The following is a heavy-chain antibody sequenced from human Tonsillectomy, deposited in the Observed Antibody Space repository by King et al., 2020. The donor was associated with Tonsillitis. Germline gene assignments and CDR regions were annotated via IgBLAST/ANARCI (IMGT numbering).Heavy chain of an antibody. Sequence: QLVQSGAEVRKPGESLKISCKGPGYSFTSYWIGWVRQMPGKGLEWIGIIYPGDSDTRYSPSFQGQVTISADKSISTAYLQWSSLKASDTAMYYCARLHPPSEIVVVPAAKDYYYYGMDVWGQGTTVTVSS. D-gene: IGHD2-2*01. CDR1: GYSFTSYW. CDR2: IYPGDSDT. J-gene: IGHJ6*02. CDR3: ARLHPPSEIVVVPAAKDYYYYGMDV. V-gene: IGHV5-51*01.